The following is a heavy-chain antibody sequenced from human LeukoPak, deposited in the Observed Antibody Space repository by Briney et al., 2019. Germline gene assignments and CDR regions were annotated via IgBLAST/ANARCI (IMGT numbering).Heavy chain of an antibody. CDR1: GFTFSSYG. D-gene: IGHD3-3*01. V-gene: IGHV3-30*02. J-gene: IGHJ4*02. CDR3: AKDGVLRFLEWLSHILYFDY. Sequence: PGGFLRLSCAASGFTFSSYGMHWVRQAPGKGLEWVAFIRYDGSNKYYADSVKGRFTISRDNSKNTLYLQMNSLRAEDTAVYYCAKDGVLRFLEWLSHILYFDYWGQGTLVTVSS. CDR2: IRYDGSNK.